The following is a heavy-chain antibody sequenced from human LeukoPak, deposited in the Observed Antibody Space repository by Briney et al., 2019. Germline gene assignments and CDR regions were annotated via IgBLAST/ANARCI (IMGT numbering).Heavy chain of an antibody. Sequence: GGSLRLSCAASGFTFSSYGMHWVRQAPGKGLEWVAVISYDGSNKYYADSVKGRFTISRDNSKNTLYLQMNSLRAEDTAVYYCAKDQGGLYNSNFDYWGQGTLVTVSS. D-gene: IGHD1-1*01. CDR1: GFTFSSYG. CDR3: AKDQGGLYNSNFDY. CDR2: ISYDGSNK. V-gene: IGHV3-30*18. J-gene: IGHJ4*02.